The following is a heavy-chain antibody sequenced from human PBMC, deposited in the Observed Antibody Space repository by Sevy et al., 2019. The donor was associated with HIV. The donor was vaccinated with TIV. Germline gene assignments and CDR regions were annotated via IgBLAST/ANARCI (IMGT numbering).Heavy chain of an antibody. J-gene: IGHJ5*02. CDR3: ARGYDFWSGYSPNWFDP. CDR2: NNHSGST. V-gene: IGHV4-34*01. D-gene: IGHD3-3*01. Sequence: SETLSLTCAVYGGSFSGYYWSWIRQPPGKGLEWIGENNHSGSTNYNPSLKSRVTMSVDTSKNQFSLKLSSVTAADTAVYYCARGYDFWSGYSPNWFDPWGQGTLVTVSS. CDR1: GGSFSGYY.